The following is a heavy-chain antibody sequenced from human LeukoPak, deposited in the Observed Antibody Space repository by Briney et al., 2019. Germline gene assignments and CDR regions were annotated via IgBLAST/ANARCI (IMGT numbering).Heavy chain of an antibody. CDR2: VNSDGSST. Sequence: GGSLRLSCAASGFTFSSYWMHWVRQAPGKGLVWVSRVNSDGSSTSYADSAKGRFTISRDNAKNTLYLQMNSLRAEDTAVYYCAIRYCSSTSCPFDPWGQGTLVTVSS. CDR3: AIRYCSSTSCPFDP. CDR1: GFTFSSYW. V-gene: IGHV3-74*01. D-gene: IGHD2-2*01. J-gene: IGHJ5*02.